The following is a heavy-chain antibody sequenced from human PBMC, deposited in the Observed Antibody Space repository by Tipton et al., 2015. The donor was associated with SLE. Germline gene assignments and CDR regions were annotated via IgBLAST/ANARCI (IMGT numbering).Heavy chain of an antibody. CDR3: ARSQCSNSSCDAFDI. Sequence: QLVQSGAEVKKPGESLKISCKGSGYSFTSYWIGWVRQMPGKGLEWMGIIYPGDSDTRYSPSFQGQVTISADKSISTAYLQWSSLKASDTAMYYRARSQCSNSSCDAFDIWGQGTIVTVSS. CDR1: GYSFTSYW. V-gene: IGHV5-51*01. J-gene: IGHJ3*02. CDR2: IYPGDSDT. D-gene: IGHD6-6*01.